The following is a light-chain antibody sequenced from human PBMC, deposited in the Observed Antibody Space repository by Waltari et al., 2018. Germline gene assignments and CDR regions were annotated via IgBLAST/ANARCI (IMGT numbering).Light chain of an antibody. J-gene: IGKJ2*01. Sequence: EIVMTQSPATVSVSPGERATLSCRASQGASSNLAWYQHKPGQAPRLLIYGASSRTTCIPGVFSGSGSVTDFTLTISSLQSQDFAVYYCQQYSSWPAYTFGQGNNLQIK. CDR2: GAS. V-gene: IGKV3-15*01. CDR3: QQYSSWPAYT. CDR1: QGASSN.